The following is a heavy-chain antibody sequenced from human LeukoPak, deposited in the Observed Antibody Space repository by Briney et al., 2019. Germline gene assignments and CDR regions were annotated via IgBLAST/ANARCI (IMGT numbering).Heavy chain of an antibody. J-gene: IGHJ4*02. CDR1: GFTFSRHA. CDR3: ARDQTLRTPYYFDY. CDR2: ISYDGNNK. Sequence: GGSLRLSCAASGFTFSRHAMYWVRQAPGKGLEWVAVISYDGNNKYYADSVKGRFTISRDNSKSTLYLEMNSLRAEDTAVYYCARDQTLRTPYYFDYWGQGTLVTVSS. D-gene: IGHD5-12*01. V-gene: IGHV3-30-3*01.